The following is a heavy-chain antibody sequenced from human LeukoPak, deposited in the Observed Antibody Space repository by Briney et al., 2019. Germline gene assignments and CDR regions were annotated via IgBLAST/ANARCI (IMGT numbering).Heavy chain of an antibody. J-gene: IGHJ5*02. CDR3: AKRGVVIRVVLVGFHKEAHFLDT. V-gene: IGHV3-23*01. Sequence: GGSLRLSCAVSGTTLSNYGMSWVRQAPGKGLEWVAGISDSGGSTNYADSVKGRFTISRDNPKNTLYLQMNSLRAEDTAVYYCAKRGVVIRVVLVGFHKEAHFLDTWGQGALVTVSS. CDR1: GTTLSNYG. CDR2: ISDSGGST. D-gene: IGHD3-10*01.